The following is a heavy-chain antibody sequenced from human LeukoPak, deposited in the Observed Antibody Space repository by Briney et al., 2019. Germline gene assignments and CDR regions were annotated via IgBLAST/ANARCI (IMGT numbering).Heavy chain of an antibody. CDR1: GFTFSSHP. Sequence: AGGSLRLSCAASGFTFSSHPMSWVRQAAGKGLEWVSTISDSGVSTYYADSVKGRFTISRDNSKNTLYMQMNSLRAGDTAVYYCAKDLSSSGFRIDYWGQGTLVTVSS. D-gene: IGHD6-19*01. J-gene: IGHJ4*02. CDR2: ISDSGVST. CDR3: AKDLSSSGFRIDY. V-gene: IGHV3-23*01.